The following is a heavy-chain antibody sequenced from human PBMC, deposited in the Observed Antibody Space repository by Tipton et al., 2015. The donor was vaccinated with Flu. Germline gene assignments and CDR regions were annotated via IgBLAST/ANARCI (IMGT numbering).Heavy chain of an antibody. J-gene: IGHJ6*02. CDR1: GYTLTVYY. CDR3: ARGARRGVRDRIISAGMDV. V-gene: IGHV1-2*02. CDR2: INPNTGDT. Sequence: QVQLVQSGAEVKKPGASVKVSCRASGYTLTVYYMHWVRQAPGQGLEWMGWINPNTGDTNYAQHFQGRVTMPRDTSISTAYMAISRLTSDDTAVYYCARGARRGVRDRIISAGMDVWGQGTTVTVSS. D-gene: IGHD3-10*01.